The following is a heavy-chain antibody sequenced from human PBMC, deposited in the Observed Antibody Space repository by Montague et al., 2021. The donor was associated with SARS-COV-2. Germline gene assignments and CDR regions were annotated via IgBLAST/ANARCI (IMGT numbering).Heavy chain of an antibody. Sequence: SETLSLTCDFAGGSFRDYAWSWTRQPPGKRLEWIGYLSYSGRPIXNPSLESRVSISVDTSKNQFSLRLRPVIAADTAVYYCAGRLPQYTSGWYFDQWGQGTLVAVSS. D-gene: IGHD6-19*01. J-gene: IGHJ4*02. V-gene: IGHV4-59*08. CDR1: GGSFRDYA. CDR3: AGRLPQYTSGWYFDQ. CDR2: LSYSGRP.